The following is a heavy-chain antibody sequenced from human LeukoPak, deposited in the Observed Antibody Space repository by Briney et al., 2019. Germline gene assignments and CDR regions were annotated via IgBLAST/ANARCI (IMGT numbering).Heavy chain of an antibody. CDR1: GGSISSYY. D-gene: IGHD5-18*01. V-gene: IGHV4-59*08. J-gene: IGHJ5*02. Sequence: PSETLSLTCTVSGGSISSYYWSWIRQPPGKGLEWIGCIYYSGSTNYNPSFKSRVTISVDTSKNQFSLKLSSVTAADTAVYYCARHSGVQLWNPNWFDPWGQGTLVTVSS. CDR2: IYYSGST. CDR3: ARHSGVQLWNPNWFDP.